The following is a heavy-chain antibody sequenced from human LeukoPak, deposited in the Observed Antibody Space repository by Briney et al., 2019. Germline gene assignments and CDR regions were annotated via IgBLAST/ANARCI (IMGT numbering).Heavy chain of an antibody. CDR2: INHSGST. D-gene: IGHD2-15*01. CDR1: GGSFSGYY. Sequence: PSETLSLTCAVYGGSFSGYYWSWIRQPPGKGLEWIGEINHSGSTNYNPSLKSRVTISVDTSKNQFSLKLSSVTAADTAVYYCARDCSGGSCYRDLRYYYYMDVWGKGTTVTVSS. CDR3: ARDCSGGSCYRDLRYYYYMDV. V-gene: IGHV4-34*01. J-gene: IGHJ6*03.